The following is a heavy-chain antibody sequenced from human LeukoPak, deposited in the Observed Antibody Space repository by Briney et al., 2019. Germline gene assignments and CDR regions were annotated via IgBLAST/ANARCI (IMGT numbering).Heavy chain of an antibody. V-gene: IGHV3-66*01. CDR1: GFTVSSNY. J-gene: IGHJ4*02. D-gene: IGHD5-18*01. CDR2: IYSGGST. CDR3: ARVDRGYSYGYCFDY. Sequence: PGGSLRLSCAASGFTVSSNYMSWVRQAPGKGLEWVSVIYSGGSTYYADSVKGRFAISRDNSKNTLYLQMNSLRAEDTAVYYCARVDRGYSYGYCFDYWGQGTLVTVSS.